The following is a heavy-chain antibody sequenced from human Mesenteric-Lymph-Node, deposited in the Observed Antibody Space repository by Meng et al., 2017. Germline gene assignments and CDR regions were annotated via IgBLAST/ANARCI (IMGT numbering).Heavy chain of an antibody. D-gene: IGHD6-13*01. Sequence: SVKVSCKASGGTFSSFAISWVRQAPGQGLEWMGGIVPLFGRASYAQKFQGRVTITADETTSTAYMELSSLRSEDTAVYYCARGDSSTWYNLWGQGTLVTVSS. CDR2: IVPLFGRA. CDR1: GGTFSSFA. CDR3: ARGDSSTWYNL. J-gene: IGHJ5*02. V-gene: IGHV1-69*13.